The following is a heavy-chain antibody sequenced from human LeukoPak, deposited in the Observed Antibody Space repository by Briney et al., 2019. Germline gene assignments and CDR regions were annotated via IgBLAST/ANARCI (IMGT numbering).Heavy chain of an antibody. CDR2: INHSGST. Sequence: PSETLSLTCAVYGGSFSGYYWSWTRQPPGKGLEWIGEINHSGSTNYNPSLKSRVTISVDTSKNQFSLKLSSVTAADTAVYYCAGSSSSGPDYWGQGTLVTVSS. CDR1: GGSFSGYY. V-gene: IGHV4-34*01. D-gene: IGHD6-6*01. CDR3: AGSSSSGPDY. J-gene: IGHJ4*02.